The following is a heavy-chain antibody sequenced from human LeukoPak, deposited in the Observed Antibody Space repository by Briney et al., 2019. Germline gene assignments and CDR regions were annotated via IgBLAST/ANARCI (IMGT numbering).Heavy chain of an antibody. CDR1: DYSISSGNY. CDR2: VYHSGST. J-gene: IGHJ4*02. V-gene: IGHV4-38-2*01. Sequence: SETLPLTCAVSDYSISSGNYWGWIRQPPGKGLEWIGSVYHSGSTHYSPSLKSRVTIAVDTSKNQFSLKLSSVTAADTAVYYCARNASSGYFDYWGPGTLVTVSS. D-gene: IGHD3-22*01. CDR3: ARNASSGYFDY.